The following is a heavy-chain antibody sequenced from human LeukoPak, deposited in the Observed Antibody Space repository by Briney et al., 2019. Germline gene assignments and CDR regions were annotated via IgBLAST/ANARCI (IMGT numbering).Heavy chain of an antibody. J-gene: IGHJ6*02. CDR2: ITSSSSYI. D-gene: IGHD4-17*01. Sequence: PGGSLRLSCAASGFTFSRYSMNWVRQAPGKGLEWVSSITSSSSYIYYADSVKGRFTISRDNAKNSLYLQMNSLRAEDTAVYYCAKPRGYSTVTTYYYYGIDVWGQGTTVTVSS. CDR1: GFTFSRYS. CDR3: AKPRGYSTVTTYYYYGIDV. V-gene: IGHV3-21*04.